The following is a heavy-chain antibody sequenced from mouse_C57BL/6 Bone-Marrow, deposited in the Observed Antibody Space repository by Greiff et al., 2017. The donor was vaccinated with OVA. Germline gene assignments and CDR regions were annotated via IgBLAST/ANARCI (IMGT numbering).Heavy chain of an antibody. CDR3: ARKDWYFDV. CDR2: IDPSDSYT. CDR1: GYTFTSYW. V-gene: IGHV1-69*01. Sequence: VQLQQPGAELVMPGASVKLSCKASGYTFTSYWMHWVKQRPGQGLEWIGEIDPSDSYTNYNQKFKGKSTLTVDKSSSTAYMPLSSLTSEDSAVYYCARKDWYFDVWGTGTTVTVSS. J-gene: IGHJ1*03.